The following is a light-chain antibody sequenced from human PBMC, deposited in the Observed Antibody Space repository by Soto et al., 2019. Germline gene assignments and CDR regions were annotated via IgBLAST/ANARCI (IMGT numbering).Light chain of an antibody. CDR2: GVS. CDR1: QRLSASD. Sequence: EIVLTQSPGTLSLSPGQRATLSCRASQRLSASDIAWYQQKPGQAPKFLIYGVSSRATGIPDWFSRSGSGAAFTLTISRLEPEDFAVYHCQQYGSSPLITFGQGTRLEIK. V-gene: IGKV3-20*01. CDR3: QQYGSSPLIT. J-gene: IGKJ5*01.